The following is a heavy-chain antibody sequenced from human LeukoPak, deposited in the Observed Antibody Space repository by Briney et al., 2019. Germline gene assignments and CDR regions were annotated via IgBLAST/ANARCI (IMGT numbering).Heavy chain of an antibody. CDR1: GGSFSDFY. J-gene: IGHJ3*02. CDR2: INHSGTT. D-gene: IGHD1-1*01. Sequence: SETLSLTCAVYGGSFSDFYWSWIRQPPGKGLEWIGEINHSGTTNYNPSLKSRVTISVNTSKNQFSRKMSSMTGADTAVYYCARIRISGERSAPDDFDILGEGTMVTVSS. CDR3: ARIRISGERSAPDDFDI. V-gene: IGHV4-34*01.